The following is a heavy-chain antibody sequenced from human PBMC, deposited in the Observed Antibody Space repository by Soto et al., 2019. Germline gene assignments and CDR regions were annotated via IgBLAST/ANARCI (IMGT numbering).Heavy chain of an antibody. CDR3: ARKEVAAHPPYFDT. CDR1: GFAVSSYY. D-gene: IGHD6-19*01. Sequence: PGCSLRLSCAASGFAVSSYYMTGVRQATGKGLEWVSVIYSGGQTYYADSVKGRFTISRDSSKNMLHLQMNGVRAEDTAVYYCARKEVAAHPPYFDTWGQGTMVTVSS. J-gene: IGHJ3*02. CDR2: IYSGGQT. V-gene: IGHV3-66*01.